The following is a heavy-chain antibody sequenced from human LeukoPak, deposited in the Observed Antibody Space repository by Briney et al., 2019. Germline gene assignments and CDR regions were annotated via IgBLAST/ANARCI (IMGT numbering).Heavy chain of an antibody. D-gene: IGHD3-3*01. CDR2: INPSGGST. CDR3: ARVGRLRFPDY. V-gene: IGHV1-46*01. Sequence: ASVKVSCTASGYTFTSYYMHWVRQAPGQGLEWMGIINPSGGSTSYAQKFQGRVTMTRDTSTSTVYMELSSLRSEDTAVYYCARVGRLRFPDYWGQGTLVTVSS. CDR1: GYTFTSYY. J-gene: IGHJ4*02.